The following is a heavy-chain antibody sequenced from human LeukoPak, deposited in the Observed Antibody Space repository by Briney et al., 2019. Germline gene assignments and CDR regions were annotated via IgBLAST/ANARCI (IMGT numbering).Heavy chain of an antibody. J-gene: IGHJ3*02. Sequence: SETLSLTCTVSGGSLSSSSYYWGWIRQPPGKGLEWIGSIYYSGSTYYNPSLKSRVTISVDTSKNQFSLKLSSVTAADTAVYYCARPYSSSFHAFDIWGQGTMVTVSS. CDR1: GGSLSSSSYY. V-gene: IGHV4-39*01. CDR2: IYYSGST. CDR3: ARPYSSSFHAFDI. D-gene: IGHD6-13*01.